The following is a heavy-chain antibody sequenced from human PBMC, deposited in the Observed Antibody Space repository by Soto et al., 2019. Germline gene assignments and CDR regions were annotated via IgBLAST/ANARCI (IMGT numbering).Heavy chain of an antibody. CDR3: ARTAHPYSTYYFDY. D-gene: IGHD1-26*01. CDR1: GFTFSSYW. Sequence: EVQLVESGGGLVQPGGSLRLSCAASGFTFSSYWMHWVRQAPGKGLVWVSRINSDGSSTSYADSVKGRFTISRDNAKNTLDLQMNSLRAEDTAVYYCARTAHPYSTYYFDYWGQGTLVTVSS. V-gene: IGHV3-74*01. CDR2: INSDGSST. J-gene: IGHJ4*02.